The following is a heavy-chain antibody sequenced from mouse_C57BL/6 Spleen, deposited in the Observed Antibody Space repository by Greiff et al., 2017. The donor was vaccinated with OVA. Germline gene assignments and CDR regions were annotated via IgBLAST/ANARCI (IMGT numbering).Heavy chain of an antibody. CDR3: ARSNWDYFDY. CDR1: GFTFSSYG. CDR2: ISSGGSYT. J-gene: IGHJ2*01. V-gene: IGHV5-6*01. Sequence: EVQGVESGGDLVKPGGSLKLSCAASGFTFSSYGMSWVRQTPDKRLEWVATISSGGSYTYYPDSVKGRFTISRDNAKNTLYLQMSSLKSEDTAMYYCARSNWDYFDYWGQGTTLTVSS. D-gene: IGHD4-1*01.